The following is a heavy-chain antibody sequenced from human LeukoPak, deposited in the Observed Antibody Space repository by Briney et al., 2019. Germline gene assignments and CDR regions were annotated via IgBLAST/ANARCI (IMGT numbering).Heavy chain of an antibody. J-gene: IGHJ4*02. Sequence: GGSLRLSCAASGFTFSSYAMSWVRQAPGKGLDWVAFIPSDGSNKYYADSVKGRFTVSRDNSKSSLYLQMNSLISEDTAVYYCAKDWYCTGRSCYDMGEFDHWGQGTLVTVSS. CDR2: IPSDGSNK. D-gene: IGHD2-8*02. CDR3: AKDWYCTGRSCYDMGEFDH. V-gene: IGHV3-30*02. CDR1: GFTFSSYA.